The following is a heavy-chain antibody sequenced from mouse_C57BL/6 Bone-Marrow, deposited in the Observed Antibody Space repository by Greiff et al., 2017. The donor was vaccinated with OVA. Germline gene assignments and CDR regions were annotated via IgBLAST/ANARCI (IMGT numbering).Heavy chain of an antibody. CDR2: INPSNGGT. J-gene: IGHJ4*01. V-gene: IGHV1-53*01. D-gene: IGHD1-1*01. CDR1: GYTFTSYW. CDR3: ARSPTVVAPYYAMDG. Sequence: VQMKQYGTELVKPGASVKLSCKASGYTFTSYWMHWVKQRPGQGLEWIGNINPSNGGTNYNEKFKSKATLTVDKSSSTAYMQLSSLTSEDSAVYCCARSPTVVAPYYAMDGWGQGTSVTVSS.